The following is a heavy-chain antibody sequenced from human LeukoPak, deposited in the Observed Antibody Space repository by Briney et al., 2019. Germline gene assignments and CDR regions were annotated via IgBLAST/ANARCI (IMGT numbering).Heavy chain of an antibody. D-gene: IGHD3-3*01. CDR2: ISANNGNT. V-gene: IGHV1-18*01. CDR1: GYSFASYG. J-gene: IGHJ6*03. Sequence: GASVKVSCKASGYSFASYGISWVRQAPGQGLEWMGWISANNGNTNYAQRLQGRVTMTTDTSTSTAYMELRSLRSDDTAVYYCARGEYYDFWSGYLSYYYMDVWGKGTTVTISS. CDR3: ARGEYYDFWSGYLSYYYMDV.